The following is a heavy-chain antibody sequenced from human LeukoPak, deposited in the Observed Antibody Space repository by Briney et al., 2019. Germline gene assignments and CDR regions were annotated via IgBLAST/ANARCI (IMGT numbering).Heavy chain of an antibody. CDR1: GYTFTSYH. D-gene: IGHD3-10*01. CDR2: INPSGGSP. J-gene: IGHJ4*02. CDR3: ARGLLWFGELSPFDY. Sequence: GASVKVSCKASGYTFTSYHLHWVRQAPGQGLEWMGIINPSGGSPNYAQKFQGRVTMTRDMSTSTVNMELSSLRSDDTAGYYCARGLLWFGELSPFDYWGQGTLVTVSS. V-gene: IGHV1-46*01.